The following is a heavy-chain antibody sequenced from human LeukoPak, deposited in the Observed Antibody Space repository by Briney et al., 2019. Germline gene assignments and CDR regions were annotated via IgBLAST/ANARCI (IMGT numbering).Heavy chain of an antibody. CDR3: ARDLEGGSGSLYYYGMDV. V-gene: IGHV4-39*07. D-gene: IGHD3-10*01. Sequence: PSETLSLTCTVSGGSISSSDYYWGWIRQPPGKGLEWIGNIYYRGSTYYNPSLKSRVTISVDTSKNQFSLKLSSVTAADTAVYYCARDLEGGSGSLYYYGMDVWGQGTTVTVSS. CDR2: IYYRGST. CDR1: GGSISSSDYY. J-gene: IGHJ6*02.